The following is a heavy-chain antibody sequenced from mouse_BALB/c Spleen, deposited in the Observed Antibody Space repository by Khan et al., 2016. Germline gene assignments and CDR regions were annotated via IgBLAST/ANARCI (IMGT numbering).Heavy chain of an antibody. Sequence: VQLEQSGAELVKPGASVKLSCTASGFTFTDTYMHWVKQRPEQGLEWIAGINPANGNTNYDPKFQGKATITVDTSSNTAYLLLSSLTSEATAYYYGTIAYPFYTIDDWGGRASITVAS. J-gene: IGHJ4*01. CDR3: TIAYPFYTIDD. V-gene: IGHV14-3*02. D-gene: IGHD1-1*01. CDR2: INPANGNT. CDR1: GFTFTDTY.